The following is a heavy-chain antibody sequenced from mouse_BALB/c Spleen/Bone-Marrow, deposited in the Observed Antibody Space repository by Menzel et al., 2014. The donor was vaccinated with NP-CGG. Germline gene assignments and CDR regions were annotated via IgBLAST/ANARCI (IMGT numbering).Heavy chain of an antibody. D-gene: IGHD1-3*01. CDR3: AGLTPDYAMDY. V-gene: IGHV5-6*01. CDR2: ISSGGSYT. J-gene: IGHJ4*01. CDR1: GFTFSNYG. Sequence: EVKLMESGGDLVKPGGSLKLSCAASGFTFSNYGMSWVRQTPDKRLEWVATISSGGSYTYFPDSVQGRFTISRDNAKNTRYLQMNNLKSEDAAMYYFAGLTPDYAMDYWGQGPSAPVSS.